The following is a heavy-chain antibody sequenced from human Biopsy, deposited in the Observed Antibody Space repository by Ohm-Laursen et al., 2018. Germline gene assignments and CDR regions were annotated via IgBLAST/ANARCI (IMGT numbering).Heavy chain of an antibody. J-gene: IGHJ5*02. Sequence: SLRLSCAASGLSFSTYGMHWVRQAPGKGLEWEAVIWYDGSKKYYADSVKGRFTITRDNSKNTLYLQMNSLRAEGTAVYYCASDRDSSGSFRWNHWGQGTLVTVSS. CDR3: ASDRDSSGSFRWNH. CDR1: GLSFSTYG. V-gene: IGHV3-33*01. D-gene: IGHD6-19*01. CDR2: IWYDGSKK.